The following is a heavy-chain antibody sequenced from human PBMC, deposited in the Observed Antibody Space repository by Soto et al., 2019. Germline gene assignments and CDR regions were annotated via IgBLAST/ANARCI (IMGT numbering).Heavy chain of an antibody. D-gene: IGHD3-22*01. CDR1: GGTFSSYA. CDR3: ARGKDYYDSSGPDY. V-gene: IGHV1-69*01. CDR2: IIPIFGTA. Sequence: QVQLVQSGAEVKKPGSSVKVSCKASGGTFSSYAISWVRQAPGQGLEWMGGIIPIFGTANYAQKFQGRVTITADESTSTAYRELSSLRSEDTAVYYCARGKDYYDSSGPDYWGQGTLVTVSS. J-gene: IGHJ4*02.